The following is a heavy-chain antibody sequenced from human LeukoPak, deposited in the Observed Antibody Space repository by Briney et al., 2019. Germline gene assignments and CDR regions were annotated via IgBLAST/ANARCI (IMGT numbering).Heavy chain of an antibody. J-gene: IGHJ4*02. Sequence: ASVKVSCKASGYTFTGYYMHWVRQAPGQGLEWMGWISAYNGNTNYAQKLQGRVTMTTDTSTSTAYMELSSLRSEDTAVYYCARAQVLYYFDYWGQGTLVTVSS. CDR3: ARAQVLYYFDY. CDR1: GYTFTGYY. D-gene: IGHD4/OR15-4a*01. V-gene: IGHV1-18*04. CDR2: ISAYNGNT.